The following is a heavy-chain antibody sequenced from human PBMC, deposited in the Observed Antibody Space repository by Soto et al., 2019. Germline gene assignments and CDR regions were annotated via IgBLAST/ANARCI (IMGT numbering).Heavy chain of an antibody. Sequence: RVSCGVSGVSSGKYARSRFNQATGKGLEWVSGISDNGGSTYYADSVKGRFTISRDNSKNTVYLQMSSLRAEDTAVYYCAKGGEGNYHYYSMDVWGQGTTVTVPS. V-gene: IGHV3-23*01. CDR2: ISDNGGST. CDR1: GVSSGKYA. CDR3: AKGGEGNYHYYSMDV. J-gene: IGHJ6*02. D-gene: IGHD3-10*01.